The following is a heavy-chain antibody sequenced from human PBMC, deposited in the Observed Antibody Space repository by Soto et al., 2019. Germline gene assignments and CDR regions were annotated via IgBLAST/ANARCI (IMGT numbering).Heavy chain of an antibody. J-gene: IGHJ6*02. CDR2: ISYDGSNK. Sequence: TGGSLRLSCAASGFTFSSYAMHWVRQAPGKGLEWVAVISYDGSNKYYADSVKGRFTISRDNSKNTLYLQMNSLRAEDTAVYYCAREMSFPGIAVAGTFGRDYGMDVWGQGTTVTVSS. CDR1: GFTFSSYA. CDR3: AREMSFPGIAVAGTFGRDYGMDV. V-gene: IGHV3-30-3*01. D-gene: IGHD6-19*01.